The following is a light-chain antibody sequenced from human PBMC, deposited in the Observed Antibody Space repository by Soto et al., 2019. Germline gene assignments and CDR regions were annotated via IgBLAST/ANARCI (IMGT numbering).Light chain of an antibody. V-gene: IGLV2-14*01. Sequence: QSALTQPASVSGSPGQSITISCTGTSSDVGGYNYVSWYQQHPGKAPKLMISEVSNRPSGVSNRFSGSKSGNTASLTISGLQAEDEADYYCSSYTRSSTCVFGGGTKLTVL. J-gene: IGLJ3*02. CDR2: EVS. CDR1: SSDVGGYNY. CDR3: SSYTRSSTCV.